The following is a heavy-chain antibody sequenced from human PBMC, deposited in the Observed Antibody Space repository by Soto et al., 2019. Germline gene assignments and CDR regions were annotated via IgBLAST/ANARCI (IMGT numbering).Heavy chain of an antibody. V-gene: IGHV3-33*01. CDR3: ARGGSYHLAFDY. J-gene: IGHJ4*02. CDR2: IWYDGSNK. Sequence: GGSLRLPCAASGFTFSSYGMHWVRQAPGKGLEWVAVIWYDGSNKYYADSVKGRFTISRDNSKNTLYLQMNSLRAEDTAVYYCARGGSYHLAFDYWGQGTLVTVSS. CDR1: GFTFSSYG. D-gene: IGHD1-26*01.